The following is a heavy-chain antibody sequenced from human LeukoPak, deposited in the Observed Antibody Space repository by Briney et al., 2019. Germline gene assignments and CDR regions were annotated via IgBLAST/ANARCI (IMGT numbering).Heavy chain of an antibody. V-gene: IGHV4-34*01. Sequence: SETLSLTCAAYGGSFSGYYWSWIRQPPGKGLEWIGEINHSGSTNYNPSLKSRVTISVDTSKNQFSLKLSSVTAADTAVYYCARAFGSYGYYFDYWGQGTLVTVSS. CDR2: INHSGST. J-gene: IGHJ4*02. CDR3: ARAFGSYGYYFDY. CDR1: GGSFSGYY. D-gene: IGHD5-18*01.